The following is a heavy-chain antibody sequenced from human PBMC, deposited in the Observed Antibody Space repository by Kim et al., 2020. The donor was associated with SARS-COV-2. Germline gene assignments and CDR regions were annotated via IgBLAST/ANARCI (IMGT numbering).Heavy chain of an antibody. D-gene: IGHD3-10*01. V-gene: IGHV4-4*02. J-gene: IGHJ5*02. CDR3: ARGHRFGELSAPGWFDP. Sequence: NSRVTISVDKSKNQFSLKLSAVTAADTAVYYCARGHRFGELSAPGWFDPWGQGTLVTVSS.